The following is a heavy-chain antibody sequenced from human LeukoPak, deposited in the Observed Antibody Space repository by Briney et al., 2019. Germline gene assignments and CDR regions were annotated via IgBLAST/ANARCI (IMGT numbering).Heavy chain of an antibody. CDR1: GGSISSYY. V-gene: IGHV4-4*07. CDR3: ASSPLSVAGDTFDY. Sequence: SETLSLTCTVSGGSISSYYWSWIRQPAGKGLEWIGRIYTSGSTSYNPSLKSRLTMSVDTSKNQFSLKLSSVTAADTAVYYCASSPLSVAGDTFDYWGQGSLVTVSS. CDR2: IYTSGST. D-gene: IGHD6-19*01. J-gene: IGHJ4*02.